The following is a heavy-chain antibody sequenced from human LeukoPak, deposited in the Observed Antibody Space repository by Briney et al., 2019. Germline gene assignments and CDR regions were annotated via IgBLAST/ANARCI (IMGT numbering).Heavy chain of an antibody. CDR3: ARGGLAASCDN. CDR2: ISSDGTIT. D-gene: IGHD6-13*01. Sequence: GGSQRLSCAASGFSVRTYWMSWVRQAPGKGLVWLSRISSDGTITSYADAVKGRFTISRDNARSTLYLQMNSLRAEDTAVYFCARGGLAASCDNWGQGTLVTVSS. V-gene: IGHV3-74*01. J-gene: IGHJ4*02. CDR1: GFSVRTYW.